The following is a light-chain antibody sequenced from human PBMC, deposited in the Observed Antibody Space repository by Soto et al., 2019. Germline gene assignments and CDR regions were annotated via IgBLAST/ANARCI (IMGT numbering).Light chain of an antibody. V-gene: IGKV1-39*01. CDR2: AAS. CDR1: QSITNY. Sequence: DIQTTQSPSSLSASVGDRITITCWTSQSITNYLNWYQQKPGEAPKLLIYAASSLQSGVPSRFSGSGSGTDFTLTISSLQPEDFATYYCQQSYSTPYTFGQGTKLEIK. CDR3: QQSYSTPYT. J-gene: IGKJ2*01.